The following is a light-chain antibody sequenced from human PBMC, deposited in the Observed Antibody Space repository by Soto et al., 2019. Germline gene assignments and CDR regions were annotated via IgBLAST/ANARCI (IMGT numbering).Light chain of an antibody. V-gene: IGLV2-11*01. CDR3: CSYAGTYIGYV. CDR1: SSDVGGYNY. J-gene: IGLJ1*01. Sequence: QSALTQPASVSGSPGQSITISCTGPSSDVGGYNYVSWYQQYPGKAPKLMIYDVTKRPSGVPDRFSGSKSGNTASLSISGLQAEDEADYYCCSYAGTYIGYVFGSETKLTVL. CDR2: DVT.